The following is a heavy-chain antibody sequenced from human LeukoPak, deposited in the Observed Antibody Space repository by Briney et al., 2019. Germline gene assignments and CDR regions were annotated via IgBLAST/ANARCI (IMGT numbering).Heavy chain of an antibody. Sequence: PGGSLRLSCAASGFTVSSNYMSWVRQAPGKGLEWVSVIYSGGSTYYADSVKGRFTISRDNSKNALYPQMNSLRAEDTAVYYCARVSYYPHDAFDIWGQGTMVTVSS. CDR1: GFTVSSNY. CDR2: IYSGGST. J-gene: IGHJ3*02. D-gene: IGHD2-8*01. CDR3: ARVSYYPHDAFDI. V-gene: IGHV3-66*01.